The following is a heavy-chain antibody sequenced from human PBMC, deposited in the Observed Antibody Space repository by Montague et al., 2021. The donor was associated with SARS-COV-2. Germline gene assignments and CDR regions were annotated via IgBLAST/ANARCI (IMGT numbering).Heavy chain of an antibody. Sequence: SETLSLTCSVSGDSVTNHYGSWIRQPAGKGLEWIGRMHFTGKTNFSPVFSSRLTMSADTSKNQFSVKLTAVTAADTAIYFCARDRFDFGAGRQGTIDFWGQGTLVTVSS. D-gene: IGHD3-10*01. J-gene: IGHJ4*02. V-gene: IGHV4-4*07. CDR3: ARDRFDFGAGRQGTIDF. CDR2: MHFTGKT. CDR1: GDSVTNHY.